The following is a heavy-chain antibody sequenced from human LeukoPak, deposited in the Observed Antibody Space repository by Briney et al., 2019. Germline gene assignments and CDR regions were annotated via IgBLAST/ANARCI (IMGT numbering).Heavy chain of an antibody. CDR2: IYSGGGT. CDR3: ARDSGAAAARGVDY. CDR1: GFTVSSNY. Sequence: GGSLRLSCAASGFTVSSNYMSWVRQAPGKGLEWVSVIYSGGGTYYADSVKGRFTISRDNSKNTLYLQMNSLRVEDTAVYYCARDSGAAAARGVDYWGQGTLVTVSS. V-gene: IGHV3-66*01. D-gene: IGHD6-13*01. J-gene: IGHJ4*02.